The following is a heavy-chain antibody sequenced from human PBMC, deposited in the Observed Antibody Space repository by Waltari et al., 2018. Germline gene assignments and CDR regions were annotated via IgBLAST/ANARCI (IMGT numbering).Heavy chain of an antibody. Sequence: QVQLVQSGAEVKKPGAPVTVSCKASGYTFTGYYMHWVRQAPGQGLEWMGWINTNSGGTNYAQKFQGRVTMTRDTSISTAYMELSRLRSDDTAVYYCARGGASDYWGQGTLVTVSS. V-gene: IGHV1-2*02. CDR3: ARGGASDY. J-gene: IGHJ4*02. CDR2: INTNSGGT. CDR1: GYTFTGYY.